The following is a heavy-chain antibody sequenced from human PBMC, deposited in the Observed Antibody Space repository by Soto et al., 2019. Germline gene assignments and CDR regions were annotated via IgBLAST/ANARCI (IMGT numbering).Heavy chain of an antibody. Sequence: ASVKVSCKASGYTFTSYGISWVRQAPGQRLEWMGWINAGNGNTKYSQKFQGRVTITRDTSASTAYMELSSLRSEDTAVYYCARDADGDHVFDYWGQGTLVT. V-gene: IGHV1-3*01. D-gene: IGHD4-17*01. CDR3: ARDADGDHVFDY. CDR1: GYTFTSYG. CDR2: INAGNGNT. J-gene: IGHJ4*02.